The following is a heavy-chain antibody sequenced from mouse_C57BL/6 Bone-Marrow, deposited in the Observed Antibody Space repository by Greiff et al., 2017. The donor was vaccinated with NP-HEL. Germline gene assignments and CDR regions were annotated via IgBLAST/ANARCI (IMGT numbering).Heavy chain of an antibody. CDR2: IHPNSGST. J-gene: IGHJ2*01. Sequence: QVQLQQPGAELVKPGASVKLSCKASGYTFTSYWMHWVKQRPGQGLEWIGMIHPNSGSTNYNEKFKSKATLTVDKPSSTAYMQLSSLTSEDSAVYYCASELGPYYFDYWGQGTTLTVSS. V-gene: IGHV1-64*01. CDR1: GYTFTSYW. CDR3: ASELGPYYFDY. D-gene: IGHD4-1*01.